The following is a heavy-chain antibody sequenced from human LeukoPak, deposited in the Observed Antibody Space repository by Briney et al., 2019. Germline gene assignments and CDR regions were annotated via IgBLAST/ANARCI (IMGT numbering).Heavy chain of an antibody. CDR1: GYTFTSYY. J-gene: IGHJ2*01. CDR2: INPNSGGT. CDR3: ARSAKRLWYFDL. Sequence: ASVKVSCKASGYTFTSYYMHWVRQAPGQGLEWMGWINPNSGGTNYAQKFQGRVTMTRDTSISTAYMELSRLRSDDTAVYYCARSAKRLWYFDLWGRGTLVTVSS. V-gene: IGHV1-2*02.